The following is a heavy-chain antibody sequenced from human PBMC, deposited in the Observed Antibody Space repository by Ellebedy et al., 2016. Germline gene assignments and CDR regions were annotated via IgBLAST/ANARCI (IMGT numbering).Heavy chain of an antibody. V-gene: IGHV3-23*01. CDR3: AKEGTVPALDY. CDR2: LSGSGATT. D-gene: IGHD2-2*01. CDR1: GFTFSSYA. Sequence: GGSLRLXCAASGFTFSSYAMSWVRRAPGKGLEWVSGLSGSGATTYYADSVKGRFTISRDNFKNTLYLQMNSLRAEDTAVYYCAKEGTVPALDYWGQGTLVTVSS. J-gene: IGHJ4*02.